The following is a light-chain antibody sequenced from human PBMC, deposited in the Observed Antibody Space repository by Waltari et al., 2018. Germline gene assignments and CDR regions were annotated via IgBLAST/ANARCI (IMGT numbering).Light chain of an antibody. J-gene: IGKJ2*03. Sequence: IVMTQSPATLSVSPGERATLSCRASQSGSSHLAWYQQKPGQATRLLIYGASTRATGIPARFSGSGSGTEFTLTIRSVQSEDIAVYYCQQYNNRPNSFGQGTKLEIK. CDR3: QQYNNRPNS. CDR1: QSGSSH. V-gene: IGKV3-15*01. CDR2: GAS.